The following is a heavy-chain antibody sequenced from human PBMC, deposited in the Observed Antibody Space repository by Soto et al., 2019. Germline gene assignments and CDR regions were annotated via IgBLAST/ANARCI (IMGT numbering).Heavy chain of an antibody. CDR1: GFTFSSYG. CDR2: IWYDGSNK. D-gene: IGHD3-3*01. J-gene: IGHJ4*02. V-gene: IGHV3-33*01. CDR3: ARDPAKEWLLLGPGGY. Sequence: GGSLRLSCAASGFTFSSYGMHWVRQAPGKGLEWVAVIWYDGSNKYYADSVKGRFTISRDNSKNTLYLQMNSLRAEDTAVYYCARDPAKEWLLLGPGGYWGQGTLVTVSS.